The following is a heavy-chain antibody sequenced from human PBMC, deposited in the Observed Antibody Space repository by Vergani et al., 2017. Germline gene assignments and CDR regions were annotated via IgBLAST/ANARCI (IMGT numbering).Heavy chain of an antibody. V-gene: IGHV3-33*01. J-gene: IGHJ6*03. D-gene: IGHD3-3*01. Sequence: QVQLVESGGGVVQPGRSLRLSCAVSGFTFSSYGMHWVRQAPGKGLEWVAVIWYDGSNKYYADSVKGRFTISRDNSKNTLYLQMNSLRAEDTAVYYCATPISYDFWSPQYYYYYYMDVWGKGTTVTVSS. CDR2: IWYDGSNK. CDR3: ATPISYDFWSPQYYYYYYMDV. CDR1: GFTFSSYG.